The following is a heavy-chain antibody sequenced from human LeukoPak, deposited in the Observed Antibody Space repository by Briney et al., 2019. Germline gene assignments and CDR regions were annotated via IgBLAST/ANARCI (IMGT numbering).Heavy chain of an antibody. J-gene: IGHJ5*02. D-gene: IGHD3-9*01. CDR3: ARSTAVRYFDWPHNWFDP. CDR2: IIPILGIA. Sequence: SVKVSCKASGGTFSSYAISWVRQAPGQGLEWVGRIIPILGIANYAQKFQGRVTITADKSTSTAYMELGSLRSEDTAVYYCARSTAVRYFDWPHNWFDPWGQGTLVTVSS. CDR1: GGTFSSYA. V-gene: IGHV1-69*04.